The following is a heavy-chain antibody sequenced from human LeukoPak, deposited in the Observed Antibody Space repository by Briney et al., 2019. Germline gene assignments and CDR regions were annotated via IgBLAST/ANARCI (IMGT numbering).Heavy chain of an antibody. D-gene: IGHD5/OR15-5a*01. CDR1: GFTFSSFG. CDR2: IPSFPSPI. Sequence: GGSLRLSCAASGFTFSSFGMHWVRQAPGKGLEWDSYIPSFPSPIYYADFVKGRFTISRDNAQNSLYLQMNSLRVEDTAVYYCARSLSTEFDSWGQGTLVTVSS. V-gene: IGHV3-48*01. J-gene: IGHJ4*02. CDR3: ARSLSTEFDS.